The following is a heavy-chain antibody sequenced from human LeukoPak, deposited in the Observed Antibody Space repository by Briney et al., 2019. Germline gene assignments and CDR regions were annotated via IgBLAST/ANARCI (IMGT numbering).Heavy chain of an antibody. J-gene: IGHJ4*02. CDR2: ICSNAACA. Sequence: GGSLRLSCAASGFSFSSYAMHWVRQAPGKGLEYVSAICSNAACAYYADSVRGRFRISRDNSKNTVWLQMDNLRVEDMAVYYCVRRDGYNFDYWGRGTLVTVSS. CDR1: GFSFSSYA. V-gene: IGHV3-64*02. CDR3: VRRDGYNFDY. D-gene: IGHD5-24*01.